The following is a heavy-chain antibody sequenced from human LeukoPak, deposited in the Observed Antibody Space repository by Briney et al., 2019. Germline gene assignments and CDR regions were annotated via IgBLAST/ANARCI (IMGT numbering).Heavy chain of an antibody. CDR3: ARDTVAVAPHYYYYGMDV. J-gene: IGHJ6*02. D-gene: IGHD6-19*01. CDR2: IFYSGTT. Sequence: SETLSHTCAVYGGSFSTYYWSWIRQPPGKGLEWIGSIFYSGTTYYNPSLKSRVTISVDTSKNQFSLKLSSVTAADTAVYYCARDTVAVAPHYYYYGMDVWGQGTTVTVSS. V-gene: IGHV4-34*12. CDR1: GGSFSTYY.